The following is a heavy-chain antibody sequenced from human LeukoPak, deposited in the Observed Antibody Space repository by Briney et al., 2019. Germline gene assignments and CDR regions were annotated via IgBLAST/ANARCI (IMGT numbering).Heavy chain of an antibody. Sequence: GGSLRLSCAASGFTFSDYYMSWIRQAPGKGLEWVSYISSSGSTIYYADSVKGRFTISRDNSKNTLYLQMNSLRAEDTAVYYCAKDYGDDGGYYFDYWGQGTLVTVSS. D-gene: IGHD4-17*01. CDR1: GFTFSDYY. J-gene: IGHJ4*02. CDR2: ISSSGSTI. V-gene: IGHV3-11*01. CDR3: AKDYGDDGGYYFDY.